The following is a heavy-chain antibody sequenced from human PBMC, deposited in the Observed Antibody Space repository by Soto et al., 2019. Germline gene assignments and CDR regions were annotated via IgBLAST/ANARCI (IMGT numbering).Heavy chain of an antibody. D-gene: IGHD1-20*01. J-gene: IGHJ5*02. CDR2: ISGSGAYI. CDR1: GFPFSDHA. Sequence: GGSLRLSXAASGFPFSDHAMSWVRQAPGKGLEWVSGISGSGAYIYYADSVKGRFTISRDNSKNMLYLQMNSLRAEDTAVYYCAKDVYKQPPSGWFDPWGQGTPVTVSS. CDR3: AKDVYKQPPSGWFDP. V-gene: IGHV3-23*01.